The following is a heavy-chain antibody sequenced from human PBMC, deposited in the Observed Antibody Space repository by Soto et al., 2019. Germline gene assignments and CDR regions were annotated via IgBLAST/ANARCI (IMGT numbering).Heavy chain of an antibody. CDR3: ARTDSGGPGGRFDT. D-gene: IGHD4-17*01. V-gene: IGHV1-69*12. J-gene: IGHJ5*02. Sequence: QVQLVQSGAEVKKPGSSVKVSCKSSGGTFSSYAISWVRQAPGQGLEWMGGIIPIFGTANYAQKFQGGVTRLSGSSTYAQMLQGSVEITADESTSVAYMELSGLRSEDTAVYYCARTDSGGPGGRFDTWGQGNLVNVSS. CDR2: IIPIFGTA. CDR1: GGTFSSYA.